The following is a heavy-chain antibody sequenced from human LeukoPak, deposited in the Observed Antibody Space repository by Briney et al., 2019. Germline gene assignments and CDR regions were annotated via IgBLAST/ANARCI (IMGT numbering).Heavy chain of an antibody. CDR1: GFTFSSYG. V-gene: IGHV3-30*03. Sequence: PGGSLRLSCAASGFTFSSYGMHWVRQAPGKGLEWVAVISYDGSNKYYADSVKGRFTISRDNSKNTLYLQMNSLRAEDTAVYYCARDPNYYDSSGYYGYWGQGTLVTVSS. J-gene: IGHJ4*02. D-gene: IGHD3-22*01. CDR2: ISYDGSNK. CDR3: ARDPNYYDSSGYYGY.